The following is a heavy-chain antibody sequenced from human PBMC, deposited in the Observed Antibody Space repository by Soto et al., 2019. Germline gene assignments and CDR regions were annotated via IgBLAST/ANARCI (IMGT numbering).Heavy chain of an antibody. J-gene: IGHJ4*02. CDR3: ARDWRQMSRGGFFDY. CDR2: IVPMSGTP. D-gene: IGHD3-16*01. V-gene: IGHV1-69*06. Sequence: QVRLVQSGAEVKKPGSSVKLSCKVSGGNSNSYSIAWVRQAPGQGLQWLGTIVPMSGTPNHAQQFQARVTITADTSTNTAYLKLSSLRSEDTAIYYCARDWRQMSRGGFFDYWGQGSLVTISS. CDR1: GGNSNSYS.